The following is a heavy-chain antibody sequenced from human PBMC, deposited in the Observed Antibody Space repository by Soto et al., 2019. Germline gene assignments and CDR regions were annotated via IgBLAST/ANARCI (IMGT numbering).Heavy chain of an antibody. J-gene: IGHJ4*02. D-gene: IGHD3-22*01. V-gene: IGHV1-3*01. Sequence: GASVKVSCKASGYTFTSYSMHWVRQAPGQRLEWMGWINAGNGNTKYSQKFQGRVTITRDTSASTAYMELSSLRSEDTAVYYCARDPGGYYSLFDYWGQGTLVTVSS. CDR3: ARDPGGYYSLFDY. CDR1: GYTFTSYS. CDR2: INAGNGNT.